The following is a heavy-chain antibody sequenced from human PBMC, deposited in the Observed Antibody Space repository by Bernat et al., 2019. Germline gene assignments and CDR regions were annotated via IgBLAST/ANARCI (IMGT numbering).Heavy chain of an antibody. J-gene: IGHJ3*02. Sequence: EVQLMESGGGLVKPGGSLRLSCAASGFTFDDYGMSWVRQAPGKGLEWVSGINWNGASTGYADSVKGRFTISRDNAKNSLYLQMNSLRADDTALYHCARGLSSSLYDAFDIWGQGTMVTVSS. D-gene: IGHD6-13*01. CDR2: INWNGAST. V-gene: IGHV3-20*01. CDR1: GFTFDDYG. CDR3: ARGLSSSLYDAFDI.